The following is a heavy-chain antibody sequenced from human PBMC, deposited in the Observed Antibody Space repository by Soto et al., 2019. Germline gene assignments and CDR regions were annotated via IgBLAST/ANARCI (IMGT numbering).Heavy chain of an antibody. D-gene: IGHD2-21*01. V-gene: IGHV3-73*01. J-gene: IGHJ4*02. CDR1: GFTFSGSA. CDR2: IRSKANSHAT. CDR3: TRLDCGRDCNDIGY. Sequence: PGGSLRLSCAASGFTFSGSAIHWVRQASGLGLEWVGRIRSKANSHATSYAASVKGRFTISRDDSKSTAYLQMNSLNTEDTAVYYCTRLDCGRDCNDIGYWGQGILVTVSS.